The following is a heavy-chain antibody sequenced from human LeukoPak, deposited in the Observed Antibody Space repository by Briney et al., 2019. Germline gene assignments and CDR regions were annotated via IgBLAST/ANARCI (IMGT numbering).Heavy chain of an antibody. Sequence: SETLSLTCTVSGGSISSYYWSWIRQPAGKGLEWIGRIYTSGSTNYNPSLKSRVTMSVDTSKNQFSLKLSSVTAADTAVYYCARLADVHYGSGSPPDYWGQGTLVTVSS. J-gene: IGHJ4*02. D-gene: IGHD3-10*01. CDR2: IYTSGST. CDR3: ARLADVHYGSGSPPDY. V-gene: IGHV4-4*07. CDR1: GGSISSYY.